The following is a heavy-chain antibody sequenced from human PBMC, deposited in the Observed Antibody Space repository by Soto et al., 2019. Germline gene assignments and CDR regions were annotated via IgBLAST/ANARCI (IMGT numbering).Heavy chain of an antibody. V-gene: IGHV4-59*12. CDR2: IYYSGST. J-gene: IGHJ4*02. D-gene: IGHD3-22*01. CDR3: AHMGRLFPPDY. CDR1: GGSISSYY. Sequence: PSETLSLTCTVSGGSISSYYWSWIRQPPGKGLEWIGYIYYSGSTNYNPSLKSRVTISVDTSKNTLYLQMNSLRAEDTAVYYCAHMGRLFPPDYWGQGTLVTVSS.